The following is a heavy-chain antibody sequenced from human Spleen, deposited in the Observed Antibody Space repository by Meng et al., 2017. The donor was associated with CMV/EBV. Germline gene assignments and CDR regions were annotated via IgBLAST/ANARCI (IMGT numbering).Heavy chain of an antibody. CDR3: ARGPGNYYYGMDV. D-gene: IGHD1-1*01. V-gene: IGHV3-7*01. Sequence: GGSLRLSCAASGFPFSTYWMTWVRQAPQKGLEWVANIKQDGSEEYYVDSVKGRFSISRDNAKNSVFLQMNSLRGEDTAVYYCARGPGNYYYGMDVWGQGTTVTVSS. CDR1: GFPFSTYW. CDR2: IKQDGSEE. J-gene: IGHJ6*02.